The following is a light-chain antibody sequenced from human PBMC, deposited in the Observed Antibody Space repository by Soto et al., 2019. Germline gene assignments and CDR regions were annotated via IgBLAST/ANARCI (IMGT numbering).Light chain of an antibody. CDR2: DVS. V-gene: IGLV2-14*03. J-gene: IGLJ2*01. CDR1: SSDIGGSLY. CDR3: SSYTSSSPRV. Sequence: QSALTQPASVSGSPGQSITFSCTGTSSDIGGSLYVSWYQQHPGEAPKLIIYDVSHRPSGVSDRFSGSKSGNTASLTISGLQAEDEAVYYCSSYTSSSPRVFGGGTKLTVL.